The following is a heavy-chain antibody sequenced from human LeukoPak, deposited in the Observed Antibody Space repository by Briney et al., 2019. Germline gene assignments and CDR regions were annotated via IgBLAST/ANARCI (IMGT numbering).Heavy chain of an antibody. V-gene: IGHV1-2*02. CDR3: ARGGAVTAYYGWDFFRFDY. CDR2: INPNSGVT. Sequence: ASVKVSCKASGYTFTGYYINWVRQAPGQGLEWMGWINPNSGVTSFAQRFQNRVTLTTDTSISATYMDLSGLRSDDTAVYYCARGGAVTAYYGWDFFRFDYWGQGNLVTVSS. CDR1: GYTFTGYY. D-gene: IGHD4-17*01. J-gene: IGHJ4*02.